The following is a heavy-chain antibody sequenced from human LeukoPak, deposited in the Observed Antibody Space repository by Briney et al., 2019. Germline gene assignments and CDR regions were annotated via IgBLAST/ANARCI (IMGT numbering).Heavy chain of an antibody. D-gene: IGHD3/OR15-3a*01. Sequence: PGGSLRLSCAASGFTFSSYAMNWVRQAPGKGLEWVSGISSSGGSTSYADSVKGRFTISRDNSKNTLYLQMNSLRAEDTAVYYFWTPRIATTGYTLNYWARGPLVTVSS. CDR3: WTPRIATTGYTLNY. V-gene: IGHV3-23*01. CDR1: GFTFSSYA. CDR2: ISSSGGST. J-gene: IGHJ4*02.